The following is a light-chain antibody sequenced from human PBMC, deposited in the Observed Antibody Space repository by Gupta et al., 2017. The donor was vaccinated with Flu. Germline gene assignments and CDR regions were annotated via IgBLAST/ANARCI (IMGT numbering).Light chain of an antibody. CDR1: SNDVGPYNY. CDR2: EVN. J-gene: IGLJ3*02. V-gene: IGLV2-8*01. Sequence: SALPQPPSASGSPGPSVTISCTGTSNDVGPYNYVSWFQHYPDKAPRLIIYEVNKRTAGVPDRFSGSKAGSTASLTVSGRQEEEEADYYGSSDAGSNNWVFGGGTRLIVL. CDR3: SSDAGSNNWV.